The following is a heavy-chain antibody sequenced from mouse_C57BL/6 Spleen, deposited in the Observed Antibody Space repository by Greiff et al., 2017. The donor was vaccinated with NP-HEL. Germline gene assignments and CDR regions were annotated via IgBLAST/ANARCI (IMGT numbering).Heavy chain of an antibody. CDR3: ARRDYSNYLFDY. Sequence: EVKVEESGGGLVKPGGSLKLSCAASGFTFSDYGMHWVRQAPEKGLEWVAYISSGSSTIYYADTVKGRFTISRDNAKNTLFLQMTSLRSEDTAMYYCARRDYSNYLFDYWGQGTTLTVSS. D-gene: IGHD2-5*01. J-gene: IGHJ2*01. V-gene: IGHV5-17*01. CDR2: ISSGSSTI. CDR1: GFTFSDYG.